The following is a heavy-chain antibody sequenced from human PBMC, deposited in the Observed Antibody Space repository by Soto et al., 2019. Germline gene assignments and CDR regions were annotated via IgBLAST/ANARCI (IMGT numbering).Heavy chain of an antibody. D-gene: IGHD1-7*01. CDR2: TYTGGYT. V-gene: IGHV3-53*01. J-gene: IGHJ4*02. Sequence: PGGSLRLSCAASGFIVSDNYIDWVRQAPGKGLEWVSVTYTGGYTYYADSVKGRFTISRDNSKNTLYLQMNSLRAEDTAVYYCAREVSGTSFDYWGQGTLVTVSS. CDR1: GFIVSDNY. CDR3: AREVSGTSFDY.